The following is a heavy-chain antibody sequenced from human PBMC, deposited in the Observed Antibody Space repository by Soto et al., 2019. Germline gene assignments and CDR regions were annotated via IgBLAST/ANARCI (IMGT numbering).Heavy chain of an antibody. CDR1: GGSISSSNW. J-gene: IGHJ6*02. Sequence: SETLSLTCAVSGGSISSSNWWSWVRQPPGKGLEWIGEIYHSGSTNYNPSLKSRVTISVDKSKNQFSLKLSSVTAADTAVYYCARDRGLVGPINYYHYGMDVWGQGTTVTVSS. CDR3: ARDRGLVGPINYYHYGMDV. CDR2: IYHSGST. V-gene: IGHV4-4*02. D-gene: IGHD2-2*01.